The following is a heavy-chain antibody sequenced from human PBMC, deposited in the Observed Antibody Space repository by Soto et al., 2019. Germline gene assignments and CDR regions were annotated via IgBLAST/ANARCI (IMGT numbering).Heavy chain of an antibody. V-gene: IGHV1-69*12. CDR2: IIPIFGTA. CDR1: GGTFSSYA. D-gene: IGHD1-26*01. J-gene: IGHJ4*02. CDR3: ARDRRSILGATYYFHY. Sequence: QVQLVQSGAEVKKPGSSVKVSCKASGGTFSSYAISWVRQAPGQGLEWMGGIIPIFGTANYAQKYQGRVTITADESTSTAYMELSSLRSEDTAVYYCARDRRSILGATYYFHYWGQGTLVTVSS.